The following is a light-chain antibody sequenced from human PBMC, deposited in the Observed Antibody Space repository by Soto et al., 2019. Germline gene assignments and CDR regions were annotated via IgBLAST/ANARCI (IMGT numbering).Light chain of an antibody. CDR3: QQYNNWPPIT. Sequence: EIVMTQTPPTLSVSPGERATLSCRSSQSVSSNLAWYQQKPGQAPRLLIYGASTRATGIPARFSGSGSGTEFTLTISSLQSEDFAVYYCQQYNNWPPITFGQGTRLEIK. J-gene: IGKJ5*01. CDR1: QSVSSN. V-gene: IGKV3-15*01. CDR2: GAS.